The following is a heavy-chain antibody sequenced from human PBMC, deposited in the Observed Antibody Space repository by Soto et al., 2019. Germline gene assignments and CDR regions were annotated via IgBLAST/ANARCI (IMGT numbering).Heavy chain of an antibody. CDR3: ATLTAMVPHYYMDV. CDR1: GYTLTELS. CDR2: FDPEDGET. J-gene: IGHJ6*03. D-gene: IGHD5-18*01. V-gene: IGHV1-24*01. Sequence: ASVKVSCKVSGYTLTELSMHWVRQAPGKGLEWMGGFDPEDGETIYAQKFQGRVTMTEDTSTDTAYMELSSLRSEDTAVYYCATLTAMVPHYYMDVWGKGTTVTVSS.